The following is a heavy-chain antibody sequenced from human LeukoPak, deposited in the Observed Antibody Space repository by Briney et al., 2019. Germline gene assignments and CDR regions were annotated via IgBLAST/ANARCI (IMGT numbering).Heavy chain of an antibody. Sequence: ASVKVSCKASGYTFTSYGISWVRQAPGQGLEWMGWISAYNGNTNYAQKLQGRVTMATDTSTSTAYMELRSLRSDDTAVYYCAGVMWDDYGDYVSHYYFDYWGQGTPVTVSS. CDR3: AGVMWDDYGDYVSHYYFDY. J-gene: IGHJ4*02. CDR2: ISAYNGNT. D-gene: IGHD4-17*01. CDR1: GYTFTSYG. V-gene: IGHV1-18*01.